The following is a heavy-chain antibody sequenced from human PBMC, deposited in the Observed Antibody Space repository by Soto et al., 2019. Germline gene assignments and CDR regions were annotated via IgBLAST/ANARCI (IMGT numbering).Heavy chain of an antibody. D-gene: IGHD4-17*01. CDR2: IIPILGEA. CDR3: ASIYGDYAD. V-gene: IGHV1-69*02. Sequence: QVHLVQSGAEVKKPGCSVKVSCKASGGTFSSYTISWVRQAPGQGLEWMGRIIPILGEAKYAQKFQGRVTISADKSTSTAYLELSSLRSEDTAVYYCASIYGDYADRGQGTLVTVSS. CDR1: GGTFSSYT. J-gene: IGHJ4*02.